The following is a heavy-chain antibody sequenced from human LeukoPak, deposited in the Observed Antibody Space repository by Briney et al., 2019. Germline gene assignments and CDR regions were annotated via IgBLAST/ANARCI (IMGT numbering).Heavy chain of an antibody. D-gene: IGHD2-2*01. CDR1: GFPFSSFW. J-gene: IGHJ4*02. CDR3: SDRVSSRSPSTD. Sequence: PGGSLRLSCAASGFPFSSFWMNWVRQTPGRGLEWLAYIRPGGGEHYYVDSVRGRFTISRDNAKNSVYLDMNNLRADDTGVYYCSDRVSSRSPSTDWGQRSLVSVYS. CDR2: IRPGGGEH. V-gene: IGHV3-7*01.